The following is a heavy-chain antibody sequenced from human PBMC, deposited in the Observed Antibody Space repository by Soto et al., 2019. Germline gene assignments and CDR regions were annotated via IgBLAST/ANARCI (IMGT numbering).Heavy chain of an antibody. J-gene: IGHJ4*02. CDR1: GYTLTELS. CDR2: FDPEEGDT. CDR3: ATSPYSSSKIDC. V-gene: IGHV1-24*01. D-gene: IGHD4-4*01. Sequence: GASVKVSCKVSGYTLTELSMHWVRQAPGKGLEWLGGFDPEEGDTIYAQKFQGRVTMTKDTSTDTAYMELSSLRSEDTAVYFCATSPYSSSKIDCWGQGTLVTVSS.